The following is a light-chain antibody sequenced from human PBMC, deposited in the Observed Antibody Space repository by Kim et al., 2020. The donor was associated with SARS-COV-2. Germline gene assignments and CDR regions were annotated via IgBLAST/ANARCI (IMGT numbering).Light chain of an antibody. CDR3: VQGTHPPFT. V-gene: IGKV2-29*02. Sequence: PASISCKSTQSRLSSDGKPYLHWYLQKAGQSPQLLIYQISSRFSGVPDRFSGSGSGTDFTLKISRVEAEDVGVYYCVQGTHPPFTFGPGTKVDIK. CDR1: QSRLSSDGKPY. J-gene: IGKJ3*01. CDR2: QIS.